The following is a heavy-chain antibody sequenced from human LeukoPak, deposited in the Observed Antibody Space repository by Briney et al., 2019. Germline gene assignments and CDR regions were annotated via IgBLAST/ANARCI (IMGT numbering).Heavy chain of an antibody. CDR2: IKQDGSEK. V-gene: IGHV3-7*01. CDR3: ARGDSGYDYAFDI. Sequence: GGSLRLPCAASGFTFSSYWMSWVRQAPGKGLEWVANIKQDGSEKYYVDSVKGRFTISRDNAKNSLYLQMNSLRAEDTAVYYCARGDSGYDYAFDIWGQGTMVTVSS. D-gene: IGHD5-12*01. CDR1: GFTFSSYW. J-gene: IGHJ3*02.